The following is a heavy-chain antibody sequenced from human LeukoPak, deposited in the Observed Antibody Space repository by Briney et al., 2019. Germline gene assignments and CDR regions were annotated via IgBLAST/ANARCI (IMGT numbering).Heavy chain of an antibody. D-gene: IGHD2-8*01. CDR2: GHYSGNT. V-gene: IGHV4-59*08. J-gene: IGHJ4*02. CDR3: AKWASDNRAFDL. CDR1: GTSITSYY. Sequence: VQPSETLSLTCTVSGTSITSYYWNWIRQAPGQGPEWIGYGHYSGNTNYNPPLKSRVTISVDTSKNQFSLRLSSVTAADTAVYFCAKWASDNRAFDLWGQGTLVTVSS.